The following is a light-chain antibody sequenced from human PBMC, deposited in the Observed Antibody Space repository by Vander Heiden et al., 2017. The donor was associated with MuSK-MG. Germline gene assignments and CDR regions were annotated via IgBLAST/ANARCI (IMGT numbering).Light chain of an antibody. CDR3: KQSIQLPRT. CDR1: QSLLHSDGKTY. V-gene: IGKV2D-29*01. CDR2: EVS. J-gene: IGKJ1*01. Sequence: DIVMTQTPLSLSATPEQSASISCKSGQSLLHSDGKTYLYWYLQKPGQAPQLLIYEVSNRLSGVPDRFSGSGSGTDFTLKISRVEAEDVGIYYCKQSIQLPRTFGQGTKVEIK.